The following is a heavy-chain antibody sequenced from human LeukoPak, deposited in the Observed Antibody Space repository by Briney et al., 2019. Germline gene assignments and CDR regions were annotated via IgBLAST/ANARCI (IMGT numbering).Heavy chain of an antibody. CDR1: GYTFTSYD. V-gene: IGHV1-2*02. CDR2: INPNSGGT. CDR3: ARGSRVYCSSTSCYAQTNYFDY. Sequence: ASVKVSCKASGYTFTSYDINWVRQATGQGLEWMGWINPNSGGTNYAQKFQGRVTMTRDTSISTAYMELSRLRSDDTAVYYCARGSRVYCSSTSCYAQTNYFDYWGQGTLVTVSS. D-gene: IGHD2-2*01. J-gene: IGHJ4*02.